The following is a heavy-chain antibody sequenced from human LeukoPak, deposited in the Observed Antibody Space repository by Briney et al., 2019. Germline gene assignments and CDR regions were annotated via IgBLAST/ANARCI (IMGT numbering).Heavy chain of an antibody. CDR3: ARVGCSSTSCYRSWFDP. V-gene: IGHV3-53*01. Sequence: PGGSLRLSCVASGFTFTSDAMNWVRQAPGKGLEWVSVIYSGGSTYYADSVKGRFTISRDNSKNTLYLQMNSLRAEDTAVYYCARVGCSSTSCYRSWFDPWGQGTLVTVSS. D-gene: IGHD2-2*01. CDR2: IYSGGST. J-gene: IGHJ5*02. CDR1: GFTFTSDA.